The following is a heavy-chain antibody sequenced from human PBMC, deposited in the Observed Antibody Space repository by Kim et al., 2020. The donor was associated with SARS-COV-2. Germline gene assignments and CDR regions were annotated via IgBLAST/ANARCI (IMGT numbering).Heavy chain of an antibody. J-gene: IGHJ5*02. D-gene: IGHD6-19*01. Sequence: SETLSLTCTVSGGSIATYYCNWFRQPPGKGLEWIGYIHSSGGTNYNPSLKSRVTISLDTSKDQFSLHLSSVTAADTAVYYCARGGEYGSEYNYFDPWGQGTQVTVSS. CDR3: ARGGEYGSEYNYFDP. CDR2: IHSSGGT. CDR1: GGSIATYY. V-gene: IGHV4-59*13.